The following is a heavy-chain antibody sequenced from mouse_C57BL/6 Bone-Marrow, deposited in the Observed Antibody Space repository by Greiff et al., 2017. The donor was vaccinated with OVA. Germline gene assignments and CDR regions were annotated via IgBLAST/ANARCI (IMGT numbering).Heavy chain of an antibody. Sequence: VQLQQSGAELVRPGTSVKMSCKASGYTFTNYWIGWAKQRPGHGLEWIGDIYTGGGYTNYNEKFKGKATLTADKSSGTAYMQISSLTSEDSAIEYGAREGYDGNSLFDFWGQGTTLTVTS. CDR2: IYTGGGYT. V-gene: IGHV1-63*01. J-gene: IGHJ2*01. CDR3: AREGYDGNSLFDF. CDR1: GYTFTNYW. D-gene: IGHD2-2*01.